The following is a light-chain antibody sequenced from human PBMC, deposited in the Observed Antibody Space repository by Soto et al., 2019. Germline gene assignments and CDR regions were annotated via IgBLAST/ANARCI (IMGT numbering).Light chain of an antibody. J-gene: IGLJ3*02. V-gene: IGLV2-14*01. CDR3: SSYTSSSRM. Sequence: TQPASVSGSPGQSITISCTGTSSDVGGYNYVSWYQQHPGKAPKLMIYEVSNRPSGVSNRFSGSKSGNTASLTISGLQAEDEADYFCSSYTSSSRMFGGGTKLTVL. CDR1: SSDVGGYNY. CDR2: EVS.